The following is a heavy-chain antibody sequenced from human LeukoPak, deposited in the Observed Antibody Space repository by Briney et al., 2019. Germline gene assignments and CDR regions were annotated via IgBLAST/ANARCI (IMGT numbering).Heavy chain of an antibody. CDR1: GGSFSGYY. V-gene: IGHV4-34*01. Sequence: PSETLSLTCAVYGGSFSGYYCSWIRHPPGKGLEWIGEINHSGSTTYNPSLKSRVTISVDTSKNQFSLKHSSVTAADTAVYYCARGRFYGDYIWRSYRPGSYFDYWGQGTLVTVSS. D-gene: IGHD3-16*02. CDR2: INHSGST. CDR3: ARGRFYGDYIWRSYRPGSYFDY. J-gene: IGHJ4*02.